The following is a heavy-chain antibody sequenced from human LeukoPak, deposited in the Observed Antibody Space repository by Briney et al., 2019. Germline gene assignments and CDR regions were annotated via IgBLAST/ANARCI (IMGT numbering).Heavy chain of an antibody. Sequence: GGSLRLSCTASGFTLCDYAMSWVRQAPGKGGEWVGFIRSKVYGGTTEYAASVKGRFSISRDDSKSIAYLQMNSLKTEDTAVYYCTGSYGYGPYVYWGQGTLVTVSS. J-gene: IGHJ4*02. V-gene: IGHV3-49*04. CDR3: TGSYGYGPYVY. CDR2: IRSKVYGGTT. CDR1: GFTLCDYA. D-gene: IGHD5-18*01.